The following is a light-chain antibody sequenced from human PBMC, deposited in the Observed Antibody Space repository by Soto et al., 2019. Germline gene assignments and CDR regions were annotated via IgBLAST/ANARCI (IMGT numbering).Light chain of an antibody. CDR1: ISDVGGYNY. J-gene: IGLJ1*01. CDR2: EVS. CDR3: NSYAGSNNFL. Sequence: QSALTQPPSASGSPGQSVTISCTGTISDVGGYNYVSWYQQHPGKAPKLMIYEVSKRPSGVPDRFSGSKSGNTASLTVSGLQAEDEADYYCNSYAGSNNFLFGTGTKLTVL. V-gene: IGLV2-8*01.